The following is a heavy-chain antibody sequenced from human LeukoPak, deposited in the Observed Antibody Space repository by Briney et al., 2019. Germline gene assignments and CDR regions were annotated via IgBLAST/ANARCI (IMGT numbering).Heavy chain of an antibody. CDR2: ISGRGEST. Sequence: GGSLRLSCAASGLTFSSYAVSWVRQSLGKGLKWVSGISGRGESTYYADSVKGRFTISRDYSKNTVYLQMNSLRAEDTALYYCAASLDLAVYGIDYWGQGTLVTVSS. CDR3: AASLDLAVYGIDY. CDR1: GLTFSSYA. D-gene: IGHD2-8*02. J-gene: IGHJ4*02. V-gene: IGHV3-23*01.